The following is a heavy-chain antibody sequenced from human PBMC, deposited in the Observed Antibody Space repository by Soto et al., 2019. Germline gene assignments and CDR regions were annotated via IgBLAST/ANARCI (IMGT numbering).Heavy chain of an antibody. V-gene: IGHV3-30-3*01. CDR2: ISYDGSNK. J-gene: IGHJ6*02. CDR3: ARDWASSMDV. CDR1: GFTFSSYA. D-gene: IGHD3-16*01. Sequence: GGSLRLSCAASGFTFSSYAMHWVRQAPGKGLEWVAVISYDGSNKYYADSVKGRFTISRDNSKNTLYLQMNSLRAEDTAVCYCARDWASSMDVWGQGTTVTSP.